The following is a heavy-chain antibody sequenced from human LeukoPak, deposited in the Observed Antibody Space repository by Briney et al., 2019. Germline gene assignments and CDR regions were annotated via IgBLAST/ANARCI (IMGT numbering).Heavy chain of an antibody. D-gene: IGHD4-17*01. J-gene: IGHJ2*01. CDR1: GFTVSSNY. V-gene: IGHV3-66*01. CDR3: ARDLTGDYGDYGKGVYWYFDL. CDR2: IYSGGST. Sequence: GGSLRLSCAASGFTVSSNYMSWVRQAPGKGLEWVSVIYSGGSTYYADSVKGRFTISRDNSKNTLYLQMNSLRAEDTAVYYCARDLTGDYGDYGKGVYWYFDLWGRSTLVTVSS.